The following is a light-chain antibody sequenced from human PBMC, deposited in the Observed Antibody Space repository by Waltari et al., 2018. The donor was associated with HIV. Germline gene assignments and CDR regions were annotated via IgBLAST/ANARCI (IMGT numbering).Light chain of an antibody. CDR3: QQYDSTPLT. CDR2: WAS. Sequence: DIVMTQSPDSLAVSLGERATINCKSSQSVLYSSNNKHYLAWYQQRPGQAPKLLIYWASTRESGVPDRFSGSGSGTDFTLTISSLQAEDAAVYYCQQYDSTPLTFGGGTKVEI. J-gene: IGKJ4*01. V-gene: IGKV4-1*01. CDR1: QSVLYSSNNKHY.